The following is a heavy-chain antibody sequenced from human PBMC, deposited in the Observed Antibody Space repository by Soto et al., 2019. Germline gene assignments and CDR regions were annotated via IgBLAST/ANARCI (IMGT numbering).Heavy chain of an antibody. CDR1: GGTFSSYA. D-gene: IGHD2-2*01. Sequence: ASVKVSCKASGGTFSSYAISWVRQAPGQGLEWMGGIIPIFGTANYAQKFQGRVTITADESTSTAYMELSSLRSEDTAVYYCARAPPIVVVPAANNYYYGMDVWGQGTTVTVPS. CDR3: ARAPPIVVVPAANNYYYGMDV. V-gene: IGHV1-69*13. J-gene: IGHJ6*02. CDR2: IIPIFGTA.